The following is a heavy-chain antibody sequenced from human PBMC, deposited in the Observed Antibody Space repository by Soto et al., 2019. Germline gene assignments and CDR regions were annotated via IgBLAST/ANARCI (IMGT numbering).Heavy chain of an antibody. J-gene: IGHJ5*02. CDR1: GFTFTSSA. V-gene: IGHV1-58*01. D-gene: IGHD3-10*01. Sequence: SVKVSCKASGFTFTSSAVQWVRQARGQRLEWIGWIVVGSGNTNYAQKLQGRVTMTTDTSTSTAYMELRSLRSDDTAVYYCARGVGSGTYYNQYNWFDPWGQGTLVTVSS. CDR3: ARGVGSGTYYNQYNWFDP. CDR2: IVVGSGNT.